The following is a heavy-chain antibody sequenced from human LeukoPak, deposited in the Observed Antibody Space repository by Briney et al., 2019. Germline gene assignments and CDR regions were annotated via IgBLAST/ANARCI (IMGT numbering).Heavy chain of an antibody. CDR3: ARRNTSGDYYGDNWFDP. Sequence: SETLSLTCTVSGGSVSRSNYYWGWFRQPPGKGLEWIGGICYSGSTYYNPSFKSRVILSVDTSKHQFSLKLSSVTAADTAVYYCARRNTSGDYYGDNWFDPWGQGTLVTVSS. J-gene: IGHJ5*02. CDR2: ICYSGST. D-gene: IGHD3-22*01. V-gene: IGHV4-39*01. CDR1: GGSVSRSNYY.